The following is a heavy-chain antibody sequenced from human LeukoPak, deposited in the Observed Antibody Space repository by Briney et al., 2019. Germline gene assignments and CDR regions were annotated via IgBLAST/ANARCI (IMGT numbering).Heavy chain of an antibody. D-gene: IGHD1-26*01. J-gene: IGHJ3*02. CDR1: GYSFTSYW. Sequence: GESLKISCKGSGYSFTSYWIGWVRQMPGKGLEWMGNIYPGDSDTRYSPSSQGQVTISADKSISTAYLQWSSLKASDTAMYYCARLSGSYYSAFDIWGQGTMVTVSS. CDR2: IYPGDSDT. CDR3: ARLSGSYYSAFDI. V-gene: IGHV5-51*01.